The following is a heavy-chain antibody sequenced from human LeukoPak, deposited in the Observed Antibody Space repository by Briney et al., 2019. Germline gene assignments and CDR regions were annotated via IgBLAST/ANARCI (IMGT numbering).Heavy chain of an antibody. J-gene: IGHJ6*02. CDR1: GGSISSYY. Sequence: SETQSLTCTVSGGSISSYYWSWIRQPPGKGLEWIGYIYYSGSTNYNPSLKSRVTISVDTSKNHFSLNLTAVTAADTAIYYCARTGSGRDYYGMDVWGQGTSVTVSS. CDR2: IYYSGST. CDR3: ARTGSGRDYYGMDV. D-gene: IGHD5-12*01. V-gene: IGHV4-59*01.